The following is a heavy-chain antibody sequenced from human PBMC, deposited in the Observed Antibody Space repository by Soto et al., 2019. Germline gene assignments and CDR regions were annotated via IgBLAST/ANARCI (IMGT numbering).Heavy chain of an antibody. CDR2: ISGSGSST. D-gene: IGHD3-3*02. J-gene: IGHJ3*02. CDR3: AKSLLAAAFDI. Sequence: PGGSLRLSCAASGFTFSSYSMNWVRQAPGKGLEWVSAISGSGSSTYYADSVKGRFTISRDNAKNTLYLQMNSLRAEDTAVYYCAKSLLAAAFDIWGQGTMVTVSS. V-gene: IGHV3-23*01. CDR1: GFTFSSYS.